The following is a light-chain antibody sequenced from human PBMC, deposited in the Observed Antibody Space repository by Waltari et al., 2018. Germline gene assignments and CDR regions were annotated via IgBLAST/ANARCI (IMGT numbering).Light chain of an antibody. CDR2: DVT. Sequence: QSALAQPRPVSGSPGQSVTISCAGTGSAVCDFTSVSWYQQHPGKAPKLVIFDVTKRPSGVPDRFSGSKSGTSASLTVSGLQAEDEADYYCCSYAGIWVFGGGTKLTVL. J-gene: IGLJ3*02. CDR3: CSYAGIWV. V-gene: IGLV2-11*01. CDR1: GSAVCDFTS.